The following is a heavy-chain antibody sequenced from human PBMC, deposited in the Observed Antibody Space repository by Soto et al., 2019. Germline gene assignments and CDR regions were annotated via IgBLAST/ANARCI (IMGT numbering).Heavy chain of an antibody. CDR2: INPSGVTT. J-gene: IGHJ4*02. Sequence: QVQLVQSGAEVKKPGASVRVSCKASGYALSSYHMHWVRQAPGQGLEWMGIINPSGVTTAYAQKFQGRVTVTRDTSTSTVYMDLSGLRSEDTAVYYCARALPRSSGYSYGAFDYWGQGTLVTVS. D-gene: IGHD5-18*01. CDR3: ARALPRSSGYSYGAFDY. CDR1: GYALSSYH. V-gene: IGHV1-46*01.